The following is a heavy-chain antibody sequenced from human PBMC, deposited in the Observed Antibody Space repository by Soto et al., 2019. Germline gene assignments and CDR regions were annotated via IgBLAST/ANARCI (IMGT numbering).Heavy chain of an antibody. J-gene: IGHJ4*02. D-gene: IGHD3-10*01. Sequence: SETLSLTCAVSGGSISSGGYSWSWIRQPPGKGLDWIGYIYHSGSTYYNPSLKSRVTISVDTSKNQFSLKLSSVTAADTAVYYCARAPRGNYGYPSYFDYWGQGTLVTVSS. CDR3: ARAPRGNYGYPSYFDY. CDR2: IYHSGST. V-gene: IGHV4-30-2*01. CDR1: GGSISSGGYS.